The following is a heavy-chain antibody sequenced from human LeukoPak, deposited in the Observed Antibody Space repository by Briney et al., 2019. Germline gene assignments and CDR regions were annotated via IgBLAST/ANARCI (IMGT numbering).Heavy chain of an antibody. V-gene: IGHV3-30*02. CDR3: ARDLIIWGASLLGAFDI. D-gene: IGHD3-16*01. Sequence: PGGSLRLSCAAPGFTFSSYGMRWGRQAPGKGLEWVAFIRFDGANKYYADSVKGRFTISRDNAKNTLYLQMNSLRAGDTAVYYCARDLIIWGASLLGAFDIWGQGTMVTVSS. CDR1: GFTFSSYG. CDR2: IRFDGANK. J-gene: IGHJ3*02.